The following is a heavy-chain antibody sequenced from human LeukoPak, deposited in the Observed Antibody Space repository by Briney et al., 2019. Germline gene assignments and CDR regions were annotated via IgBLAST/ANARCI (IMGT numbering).Heavy chain of an antibody. D-gene: IGHD6-19*01. Sequence: GGSLRLSCAASGFTFSNYAMHWVRQAPGKGLEWVANIKQDGSEKFYVDSVRGRFTISRDNAKNSLYLQMNSLRAEDTAIYYCSRSSIAVAWNWGQGTLVTVSS. V-gene: IGHV3-7*01. CDR2: IKQDGSEK. CDR3: SRSSIAVAWN. J-gene: IGHJ4*02. CDR1: GFTFSNYA.